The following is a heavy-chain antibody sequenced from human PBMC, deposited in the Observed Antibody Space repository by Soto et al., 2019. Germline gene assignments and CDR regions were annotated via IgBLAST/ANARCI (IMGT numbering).Heavy chain of an antibody. D-gene: IGHD6-13*01. CDR1: GYSFTSYW. Sequence: PGESLKISCKGSGYSFTSYWISWVRQMPGKGLEWMGRIDPSDSYTNYSPSFQGHVTISAGKSISTAYLQWSSLKASDTAMYYCARQGSSSWYYYYGMDVWGQGTTVTVSS. V-gene: IGHV5-10-1*01. CDR3: ARQGSSSWYYYYGMDV. J-gene: IGHJ6*02. CDR2: IDPSDSYT.